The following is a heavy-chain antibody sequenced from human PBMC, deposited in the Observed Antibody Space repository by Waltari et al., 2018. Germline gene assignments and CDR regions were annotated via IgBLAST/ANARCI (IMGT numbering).Heavy chain of an antibody. CDR1: GGSISSHY. V-gene: IGHV4-59*11. Sequence: QVQLQESGPGLVKPSETLSLTCTVSGGSISSHYWRWIRQPPGKGLEWIGYIYYSGSTNYNPSLKSRVTISVDTSKNQFSLKLSSVTAADTAVYYCARERIAAAGYYYGMDVWGQGTTVTVSS. CDR2: IYYSGST. CDR3: ARERIAAAGYYYGMDV. J-gene: IGHJ6*02. D-gene: IGHD6-13*01.